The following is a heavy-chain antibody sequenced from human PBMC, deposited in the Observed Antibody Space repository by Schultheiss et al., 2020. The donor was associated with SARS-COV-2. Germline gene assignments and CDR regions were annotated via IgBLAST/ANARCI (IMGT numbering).Heavy chain of an antibody. J-gene: IGHJ4*02. V-gene: IGHV3-48*01. CDR1: GFTFANYE. CDR2: ISSGSATI. Sequence: GGSLRLSCAASGFTFANYEMNWVRQAPGKGLEWISFISSGSATIHYADSVKGRFTISRDNSKNTLYLQMNSLRAEDTAVYYCARDFGVDTAMDPPLSWGQGTLVTVSS. D-gene: IGHD5-18*01. CDR3: ARDFGVDTAMDPPLS.